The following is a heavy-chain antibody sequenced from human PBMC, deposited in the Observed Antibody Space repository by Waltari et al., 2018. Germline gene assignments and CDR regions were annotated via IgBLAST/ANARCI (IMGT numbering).Heavy chain of an antibody. Sequence: QVQLVQSDGAQVKESGASVKISCKASGYSLTTYYIHWVRQAPGQGLEWMGVIDPSGGRTTYSQSFQDRITMTRDTSTSTVYMDLSTLRSEDTAVYYCARGFLGGCDYWGQGILVTVSS. CDR1: GYSLTTYY. CDR3: ARGFLGGCDY. J-gene: IGHJ4*02. CDR2: IDPSGGRT. V-gene: IGHV1-46*01. D-gene: IGHD2-15*01.